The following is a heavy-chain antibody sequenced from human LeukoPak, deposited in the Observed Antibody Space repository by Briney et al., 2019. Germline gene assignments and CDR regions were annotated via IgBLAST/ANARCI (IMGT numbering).Heavy chain of an antibody. D-gene: IGHD1-26*01. V-gene: IGHV3-74*01. J-gene: IGHJ4*02. CDR2: ISPDGMPT. Sequence: PGGSLRLSCAASGFTSSSSLMHWVRQEPGKGRGWVSRISPDGMPTVHAQYVKGRFTVSRDTSQNTLSLHMSSLRAEDTAFYFCAKGLSRDLLSDFDFWGQGILVTVSS. CDR1: GFTSSSSL. CDR3: AKGLSRDLLSDFDF.